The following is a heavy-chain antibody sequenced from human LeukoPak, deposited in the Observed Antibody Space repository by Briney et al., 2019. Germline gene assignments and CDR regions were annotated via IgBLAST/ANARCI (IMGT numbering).Heavy chain of an antibody. CDR2: IYHSGST. Sequence: SETLSLTCAVSGYSVSSGYFGGWIRQPPGKGLGWIGSIYHSGSTYYNLSLKSRVTISVDTSKNQFSLKLSSVTAADTAVYYCARASMGYYYYYMDVWGKGTTVTVSS. D-gene: IGHD1-26*01. V-gene: IGHV4-38-2*01. CDR3: ARASMGYYYYYMDV. CDR1: GYSVSSGYF. J-gene: IGHJ6*03.